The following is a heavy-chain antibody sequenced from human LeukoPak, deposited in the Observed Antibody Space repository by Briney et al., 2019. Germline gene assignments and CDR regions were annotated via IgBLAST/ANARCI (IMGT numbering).Heavy chain of an antibody. V-gene: IGHV3-33*01. Sequence: GRSLRLSCAASGFTFSSYGMHWVRQAPGKGLEWVAVIWYDGSNKYYADSVKGRFTISRDNSENTLYLQMNSLRAEDTAVYYCARDRRDGYNAFDYWGQGTLVTVSS. CDR1: GFTFSSYG. CDR3: ARDRRDGYNAFDY. CDR2: IWYDGSNK. J-gene: IGHJ4*02. D-gene: IGHD5-24*01.